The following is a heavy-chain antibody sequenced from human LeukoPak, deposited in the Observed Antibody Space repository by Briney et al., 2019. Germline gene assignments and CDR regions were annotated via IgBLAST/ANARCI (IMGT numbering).Heavy chain of an antibody. CDR2: ISSSSSYI. D-gene: IGHD5-12*01. V-gene: IGHV3-21*01. Sequence: GGSLRLSCAASGFTFSSYSMIWVRQAPGKGLEWVSSISSSSSYIYYADSVKGRFTISRDNAKNSLYLQMNSLSAEDTAVYYCARGGGYGQTGYFDYWGQGTLVTVPS. CDR3: ARGGGYGQTGYFDY. CDR1: GFTFSSYS. J-gene: IGHJ4*02.